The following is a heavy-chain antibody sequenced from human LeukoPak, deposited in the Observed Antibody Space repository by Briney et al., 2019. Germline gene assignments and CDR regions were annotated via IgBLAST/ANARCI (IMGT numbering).Heavy chain of an antibody. CDR2: ISYDGSNK. CDR1: GFSFSSYA. V-gene: IGHV3-30-3*01. J-gene: IGHJ4*02. Sequence: GRSLRLSCAASGFSFSSYAMHWVRQAPGKGLEWVAIISYDGSNKYYADSVEGRFTISRDNSKNTLSLQMNSLRAEDTTVYYCARGRIAATGTGAYYFDYWGQGTLVTVSS. D-gene: IGHD6-13*01. CDR3: ARGRIAATGTGAYYFDY.